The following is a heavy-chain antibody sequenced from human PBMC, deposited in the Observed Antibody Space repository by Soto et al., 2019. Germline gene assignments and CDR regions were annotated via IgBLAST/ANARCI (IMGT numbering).Heavy chain of an antibody. J-gene: IGHJ6*02. Sequence: SVKVSCKAYGGTFSSYAISWVLQAPGQGLEWMGGIIPIFGTANYAQKFQGRVTITADESTSTAYMELSSLRSEDTAVYYCARAGRPNYDILTGYFGVYYYYGMDVWGQGTTVTVSS. CDR2: IIPIFGTA. CDR1: GGTFSSYA. D-gene: IGHD3-9*01. CDR3: ARAGRPNYDILTGYFGVYYYYGMDV. V-gene: IGHV1-69*13.